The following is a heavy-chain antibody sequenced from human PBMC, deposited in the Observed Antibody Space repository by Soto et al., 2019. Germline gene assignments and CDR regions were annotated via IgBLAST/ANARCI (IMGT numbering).Heavy chain of an antibody. Sequence: GGSLRLSCAASGITFSSYALSWVRQAPGKGLEWVSAIASSGGSTYYADSVKGRFTISRDNSKNTLYRQMNSLRAEDTAIYYCAKGAYGLYDNWGQGTLVTVSS. CDR2: IASSGGST. CDR1: GITFSSYA. J-gene: IGHJ4*02. D-gene: IGHD5-12*01. V-gene: IGHV3-23*01. CDR3: AKGAYGLYDN.